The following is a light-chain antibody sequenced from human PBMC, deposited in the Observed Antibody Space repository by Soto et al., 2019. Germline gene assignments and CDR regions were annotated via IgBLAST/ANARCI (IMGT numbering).Light chain of an antibody. CDR2: EVS. V-gene: IGLV2-14*01. CDR1: SSDVGGYKY. J-gene: IGLJ1*01. CDR3: SSYTSSSTLDV. Sequence: QSALTQRASVSGSPGQSITISCTGTSSDVGGYKYVSWYQQHPGKAPKLMIYEVSNRPSGVSNRFSGSKSGNTASLTISGLQAEDEADYYCSSYTSSSTLDVFGTGTKVTVL.